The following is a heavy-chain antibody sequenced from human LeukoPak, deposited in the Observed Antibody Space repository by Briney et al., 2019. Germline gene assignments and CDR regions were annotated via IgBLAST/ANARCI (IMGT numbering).Heavy chain of an antibody. Sequence: PSETLSLTCAVYGGSFRGYYWSWIRQPPGKGLEWIGEINHSGNTNYNPSLKSRVTASVDTSKNQFSLKLSSVTAADTAVYYCARDVGGGPFFDYWGQGTLVTVSS. CDR3: ARDVGGGPFFDY. CDR2: INHSGNT. J-gene: IGHJ4*02. CDR1: GGSFRGYY. V-gene: IGHV4-34*01. D-gene: IGHD2-15*01.